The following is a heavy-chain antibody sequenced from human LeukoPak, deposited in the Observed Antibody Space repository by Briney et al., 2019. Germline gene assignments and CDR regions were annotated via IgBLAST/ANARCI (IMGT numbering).Heavy chain of an antibody. D-gene: IGHD3-22*01. CDR3: ARPSTYYYDSSGHGAFDI. J-gene: IGHJ3*02. Sequence: PSETLSLTCAVSGGSISSGGYSWSWIRQPPGKGLEWIGRIYASGSTNYNPSLKSRVTISADTSRNQFSLKLTSVTAADTAVYYCARPSTYYYDSSGHGAFDIWGQGTMVTVSS. CDR1: GGSISSGGYS. V-gene: IGHV4-61*02. CDR2: IYASGST.